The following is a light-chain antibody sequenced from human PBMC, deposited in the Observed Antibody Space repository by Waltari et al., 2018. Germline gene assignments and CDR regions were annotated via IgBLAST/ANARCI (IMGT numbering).Light chain of an antibody. CDR3: CSYAGSYILV. V-gene: IGLV2-11*01. J-gene: IGLJ2*01. CDR2: DVT. Sequence: QSALTQPRSVSGSPGPTVTIPCTVPTSDVGYHNYVSWYQQRPGKAPRLILYDVTKRPSGVPDRFSGSKSGNTASLTISGLQAEDEADFYCCSYAGSYILVFGGGTKLTVL. CDR1: TSDVGYHNY.